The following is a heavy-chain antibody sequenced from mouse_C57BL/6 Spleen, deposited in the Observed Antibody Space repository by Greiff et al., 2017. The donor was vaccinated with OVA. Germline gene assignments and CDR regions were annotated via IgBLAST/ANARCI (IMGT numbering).Heavy chain of an antibody. CDR1: GFTFSSYA. J-gene: IGHJ2*01. D-gene: IGHD2-4*01. Sequence: EVQLVESGGGLVKPGGSLKLSCAASGFTFSSYAMSWVRQTPEKRLEWVATISDGGSYTNYPHNVKGRFTISRDNATNNRYLQRRHLKAEDTAMYYCAREDDYDNDFDYWGQGTTLTVSS. V-gene: IGHV5-4*01. CDR2: ISDGGSYT. CDR3: AREDDYDNDFDY.